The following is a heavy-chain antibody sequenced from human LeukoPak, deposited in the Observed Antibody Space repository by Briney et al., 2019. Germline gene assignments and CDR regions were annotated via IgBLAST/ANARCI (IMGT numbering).Heavy chain of an antibody. Sequence: SETLSLTCAVYGGSFSGYYWSWIRQPPGKGLEWIGEINHSGSTYYNPSLKSRVTISVDTSKNQFSLKLSSVTAADTAVYYCAGGREITMIVVVITPFDYWGQGTLVTVSS. J-gene: IGHJ4*02. D-gene: IGHD3-22*01. V-gene: IGHV4-34*01. CDR1: GGSFSGYY. CDR3: AGGREITMIVVVITPFDY. CDR2: INHSGST.